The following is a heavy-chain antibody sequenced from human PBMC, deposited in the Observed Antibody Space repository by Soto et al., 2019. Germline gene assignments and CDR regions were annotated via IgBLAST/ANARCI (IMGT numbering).Heavy chain of an antibody. CDR1: GGSISSYY. Sequence: SSETLSLTCTVSGGSISSYYWSWIRQPPGKGLEWIGYIYYSGSTNYNPSLKSRVTISVDTSKNQFSLKLSSVTAADTAVYYCARVGGRDGYNYEFDYWGQGTLVTVSS. CDR2: IYYSGST. D-gene: IGHD5-12*01. J-gene: IGHJ4*02. CDR3: ARVGGRDGYNYEFDY. V-gene: IGHV4-59*01.